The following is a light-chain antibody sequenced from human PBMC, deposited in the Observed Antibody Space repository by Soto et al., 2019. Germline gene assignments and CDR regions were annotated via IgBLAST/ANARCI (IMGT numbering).Light chain of an antibody. CDR1: SSDVGSYNR. J-gene: IGLJ2*01. CDR2: EVN. V-gene: IGLV2-18*02. Sequence: QSVLTQPPSVSGSPGQSVTISCTGTSSDVGSYNRVSWYQQPPGTAPKLMIYEVNNRPSGVPDRFSGSKSGNTASLTISGLQAEDEADYYCSSYTSSTTLVFGGGNKLTVL. CDR3: SSYTSSTTLV.